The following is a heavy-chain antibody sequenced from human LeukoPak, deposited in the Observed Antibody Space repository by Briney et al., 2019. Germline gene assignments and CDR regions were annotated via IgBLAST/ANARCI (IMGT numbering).Heavy chain of an antibody. J-gene: IGHJ4*02. Sequence: SETLSLTCTVSGGSISSSSYYWGWIRQPPGKGLEWIGSIYYSGSTYYNPSLKSRVTISVDTSKNQFSLKLSSVTAADTAVYYCARHARGPYYFDYWGQGTLVTVSS. CDR2: IYYSGST. CDR3: ARHARGPYYFDY. D-gene: IGHD3-10*01. CDR1: GGSISSSSYY. V-gene: IGHV4-39*01.